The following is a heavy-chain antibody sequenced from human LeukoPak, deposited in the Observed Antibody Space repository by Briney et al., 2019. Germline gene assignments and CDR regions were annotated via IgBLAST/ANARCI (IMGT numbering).Heavy chain of an antibody. CDR3: ARDGHAYGRGSPHY. J-gene: IGHJ4*02. CDR2: INSDESSS. V-gene: IGHV3-74*01. Sequence: GGSLRLSCAASGFTFSSYWMHWVRQAPGKGLVWVSRINSDESSSSYADSVKGRFTISRDNAKNTLYLQMNSLRAEDTAVYYCARDGHAYGRGSPHYWGQGTLVTVSS. D-gene: IGHD3-10*01. CDR1: GFTFSSYW.